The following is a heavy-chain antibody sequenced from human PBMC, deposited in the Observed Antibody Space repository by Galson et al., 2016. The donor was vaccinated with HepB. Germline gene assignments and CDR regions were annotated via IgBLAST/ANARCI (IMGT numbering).Heavy chain of an antibody. CDR1: GYTFTRYG. CDR2: SNPYNGNT. V-gene: IGHV1-18*01. Sequence: SVKVSCKASGYTFTRYGISWVRQAPGQGLEWMGWSNPYNGNTNYPQTFQGRVTMTKDTSTTTVYMQLRSLRSDDPAVYYWARDASNPYGMDVWGQGTTITVSS. D-gene: IGHD4-11*01. CDR3: ARDASNPYGMDV. J-gene: IGHJ6*02.